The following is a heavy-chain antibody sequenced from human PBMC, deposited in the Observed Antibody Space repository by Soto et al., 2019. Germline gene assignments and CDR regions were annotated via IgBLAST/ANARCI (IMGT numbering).Heavy chain of an antibody. D-gene: IGHD6-6*01. CDR2: RWYDGGNK. CDR3: ARVTYSSSAAPFRYYGMDV. CDR1: GFSFRSYG. J-gene: IGHJ6*02. Sequence: QVQLVESGGGVVQPGGSRRLSCAASGFSFRSYGMHWVRRAPGKGLECVAVRWYDGGNKHYADSVKGRFTISRDNSKNTLYLQMKSLRAEDTAVYYCARVTYSSSAAPFRYYGMDVWGQGTTVTVSS. V-gene: IGHV3-33*01.